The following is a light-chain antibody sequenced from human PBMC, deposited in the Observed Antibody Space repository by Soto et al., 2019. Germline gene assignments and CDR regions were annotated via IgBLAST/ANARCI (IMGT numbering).Light chain of an antibody. CDR1: QSVSSY. J-gene: IGKJ2*01. CDR2: DAS. Sequence: EIVLTQSPATLSLSPGERATLSCRASQSVSSYLAWYQQKPGQAPRLLIYDASNRATGIPARFSGSGSGTDFTLTSSSLEPEDFAVYYGQQRSNWPPMYTFGQGTKLEIK. V-gene: IGKV3-11*01. CDR3: QQRSNWPPMYT.